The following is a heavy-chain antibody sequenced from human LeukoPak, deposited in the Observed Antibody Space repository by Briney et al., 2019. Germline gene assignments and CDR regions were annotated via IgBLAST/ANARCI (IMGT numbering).Heavy chain of an antibody. CDR1: GGSISSSSYY. D-gene: IGHD2-2*01. V-gene: IGHV4-39*01. J-gene: IGHJ5*02. CDR3: ARHRIVVVPAAIPNWFDP. Sequence: SETLSLTCTVSGGSISSSSYYWGWIRQPPGKGLEWIGSIYYSGSTYYNPSLKSRVTISVDTSKNQFCLKLSSVTAADTAVYYCARHRIVVVPAAIPNWFDPWGQGTLVTVSS. CDR2: IYYSGST.